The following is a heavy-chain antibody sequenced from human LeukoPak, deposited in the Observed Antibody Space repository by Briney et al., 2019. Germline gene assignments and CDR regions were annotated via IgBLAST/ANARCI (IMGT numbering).Heavy chain of an antibody. CDR1: GFTVSSNY. Sequence: GGSLRLSCAASGFTVSSNYMSWVRQAPGKGLEWVSVIYSGGSTYYADSAKGRFTISRDNSKNTLYLQMNSLRAEDTAVYYCAKGHGVSSGRMARYFDYWGQGTLVTVSS. CDR2: IYSGGST. J-gene: IGHJ4*02. D-gene: IGHD3-22*01. CDR3: AKGHGVSSGRMARYFDY. V-gene: IGHV3-53*01.